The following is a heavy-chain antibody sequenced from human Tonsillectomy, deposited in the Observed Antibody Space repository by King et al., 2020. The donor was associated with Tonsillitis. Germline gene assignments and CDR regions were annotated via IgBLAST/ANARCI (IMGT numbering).Heavy chain of an antibody. D-gene: IGHD3-9*01. CDR2: ISYDGSNK. CDR3: ARGEDILTGYYKGYFDY. V-gene: IGHV3-30*04. Sequence: VQLVESGGGVVQPGRSLRLSCAASGFTFSSYAMHWVRQAPSKGLEWVALISYDGSNKYYADSVKGRFTISRDNSKNTLYLQMNSLRAEDTAVYYCARGEDILTGYYKGYFDYWGQGTLVTVSA. CDR1: GFTFSSYA. J-gene: IGHJ4*02.